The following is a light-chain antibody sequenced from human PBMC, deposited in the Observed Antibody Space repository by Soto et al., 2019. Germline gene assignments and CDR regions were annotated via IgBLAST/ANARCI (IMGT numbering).Light chain of an antibody. CDR3: QQYDNWPLT. CDR2: GAS. Sequence: TQSPSSLSASVGDRVTITCRASQGIRSYLAWYRHKPGQAPRLLIYGASTRETGIPARFSGSGSGAEFTLTISSLQSEDFAVYYCQQYDNWPLTFGGGTKVDIK. J-gene: IGKJ4*01. V-gene: IGKV3-15*01. CDR1: QGIRSY.